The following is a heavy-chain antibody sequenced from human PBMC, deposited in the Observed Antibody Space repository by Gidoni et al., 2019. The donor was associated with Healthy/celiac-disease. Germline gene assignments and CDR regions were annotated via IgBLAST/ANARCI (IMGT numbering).Heavy chain of an antibody. J-gene: IGHJ4*02. Sequence: EVQLVESGGGLVKPGGSLRLSCAASGFTFSSYSMNWVRQAPGKGLEWVSSISSSSSYIDYADSVKGRFTISRDNAKNSLYLQMNSLRAEDTAVYYCARQVAGADKIDYWGQGTLVTVSS. CDR1: GFTFSSYS. CDR3: ARQVAGADKIDY. D-gene: IGHD6-19*01. V-gene: IGHV3-21*01. CDR2: ISSSSSYI.